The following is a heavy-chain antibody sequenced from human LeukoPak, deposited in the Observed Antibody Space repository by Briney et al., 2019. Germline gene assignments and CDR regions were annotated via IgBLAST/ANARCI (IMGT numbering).Heavy chain of an antibody. CDR3: ARVATPVFDP. Sequence: SQTLSLTCTVSGGSISSGGYYWSWIRQHPGKGLEWIGYIYYSGSTYYNPSLKSRVAISVDTSKNQFSLKLSSVTAADTAVYYCARVATPVFDPWGQGTLVTVSS. D-gene: IGHD2-15*01. V-gene: IGHV4-31*03. J-gene: IGHJ5*02. CDR1: GGSISSGGYY. CDR2: IYYSGST.